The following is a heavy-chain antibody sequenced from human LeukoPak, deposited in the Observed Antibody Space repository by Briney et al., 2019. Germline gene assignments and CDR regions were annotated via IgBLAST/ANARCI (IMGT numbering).Heavy chain of an antibody. CDR2: IYPGDSDT. Sequence: GESLKISCKGSGYSFTGYWIGWVRQMPGKGLEWMGIIYPGDSDTRYSPSFQGQVTISADKSISTAYLQWSSLKASDTAMYYCARLRRNCSGGSCYGNWFDPWGQGTLVTVSS. V-gene: IGHV5-51*01. CDR1: GYSFTGYW. D-gene: IGHD2-15*01. CDR3: ARLRRNCSGGSCYGNWFDP. J-gene: IGHJ5*02.